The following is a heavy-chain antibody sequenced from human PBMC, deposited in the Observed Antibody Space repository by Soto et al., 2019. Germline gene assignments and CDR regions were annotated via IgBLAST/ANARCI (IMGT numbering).Heavy chain of an antibody. V-gene: IGHV3-23*01. CDR1: GFTFNNYA. J-gene: IGHJ4*02. CDR2: ISGTGGST. Sequence: EVQLLDSGGGLVQPGGSLRLSCAASGFTFNNYAMNWVRQAPGKGFEWVATISGTGGSTYYADSVKGRFTISRDNSKNTLYLQMNSLRVEDTAVYYCAKDRLGGNFDYWGQGTRVTVSS. CDR3: AKDRLGGNFDY.